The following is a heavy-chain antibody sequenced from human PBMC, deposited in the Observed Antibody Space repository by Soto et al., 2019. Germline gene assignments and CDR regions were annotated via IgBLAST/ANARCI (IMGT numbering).Heavy chain of an antibody. CDR1: GGTFSSYA. J-gene: IGHJ6*02. CDR2: IIPIFGTA. CDR3: ARGNGGYYYYYSGMDV. V-gene: IGHV1-69*13. D-gene: IGHD7-27*01. Sequence: ASVKVSCKASGGTFSSYAISWVRQAPGQGPDWMGGIIPIFGTANYAQKFQGRVTITADESTSTAYMELSSLRSEDTAVYYCARGNGGYYYYYSGMDVWGQGTTVTVPS.